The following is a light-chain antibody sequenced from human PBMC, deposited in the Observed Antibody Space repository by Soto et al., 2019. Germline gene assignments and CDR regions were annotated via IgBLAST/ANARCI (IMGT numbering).Light chain of an antibody. CDR2: GAS. Sequence: ELVLTQSPGTLSLSPGERATLSCRASQTVRTNYLAWFQHKPGQAPRLLIYGASSRATGIPDRVSGSGSGTDFSLTIDRLEPEDFAVYFCQQYSDPPLTFGGGTKVEIK. V-gene: IGKV3-20*01. J-gene: IGKJ4*01. CDR3: QQYSDPPLT. CDR1: QTVRTNY.